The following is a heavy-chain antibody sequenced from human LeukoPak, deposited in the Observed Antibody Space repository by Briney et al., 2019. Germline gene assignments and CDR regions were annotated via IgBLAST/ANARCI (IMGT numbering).Heavy chain of an antibody. CDR3: AKDARYSGSYYFVFDY. CDR1: GFTFRGFS. CDR2: IKQDGSER. Sequence: GGSLRLSCAASGFTFRGFSMSWVRQSPTKGLEWVANIKQDGSERYYVDSVKGRFTISRDNAKNSLSLQMNNLRVEDTAVYYCAKDARYSGSYYFVFDYWGQGTLVTVSS. J-gene: IGHJ4*02. V-gene: IGHV3-7*01. D-gene: IGHD1-26*01.